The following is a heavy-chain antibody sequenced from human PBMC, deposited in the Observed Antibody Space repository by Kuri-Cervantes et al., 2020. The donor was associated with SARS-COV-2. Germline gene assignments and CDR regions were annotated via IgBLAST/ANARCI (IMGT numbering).Heavy chain of an antibody. J-gene: IGHJ4*02. CDR1: GFTFGDYA. V-gene: IGHV3-49*03. CDR3: AKDKGSPRGWGTMIKGYFDY. D-gene: IGHD3-22*01. Sequence: GGSLRLSCTASGFTFGDYAMSWFRQAPGKGLEWVGFIRSKAYGGTTEYAASVKGRFTISRDDSKSIAYLQMSSLRAEDTAIYYCAKDKGSPRGWGTMIKGYFDYWAQGTLVTVSS. CDR2: IRSKAYGGTT.